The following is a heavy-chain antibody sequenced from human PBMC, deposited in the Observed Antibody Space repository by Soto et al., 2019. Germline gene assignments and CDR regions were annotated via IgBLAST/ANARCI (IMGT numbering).Heavy chain of an antibody. CDR2: ISGSGGST. CDR1: GFTFSSYA. Sequence: GGSLRLSCAASGFTFSSYAMSWVRQAPGKGLEWVSAISGSGGSTYYADSVKGRFTISRDNSKNTLYLQMNSLRAEDTAVYYCAKGQFWSGYYLHNRFDPWGQGTLVTVSS. J-gene: IGHJ5*02. D-gene: IGHD3-3*02. CDR3: AKGQFWSGYYLHNRFDP. V-gene: IGHV3-23*01.